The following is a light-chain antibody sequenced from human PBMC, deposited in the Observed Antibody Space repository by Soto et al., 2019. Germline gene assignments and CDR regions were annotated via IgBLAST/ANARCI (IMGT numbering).Light chain of an antibody. CDR1: QSVANNH. J-gene: IGKJ3*01. V-gene: IGKV3-20*01. CDR3: HHYTRSPIFT. Sequence: EVVLTQSPGTLSLSAGERATLFCRASQSVANNHLAWYQQKPGQAPRLLIYDASTRAAGIPDRFSGSGSGTDFTLTISRLEPEDFGVYFCHHYTRSPIFTFGHGTTVD. CDR2: DAS.